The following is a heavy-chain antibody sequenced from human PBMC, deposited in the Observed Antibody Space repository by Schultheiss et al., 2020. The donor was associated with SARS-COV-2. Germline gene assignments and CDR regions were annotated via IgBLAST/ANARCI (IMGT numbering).Heavy chain of an antibody. V-gene: IGHV3-21*01. CDR1: GFTFSSYS. J-gene: IGHJ4*02. Sequence: GGSLRLSCAASGFTFSSYSMNWVRQAPGKGLEWVSSISSSSSYIYYADSVKGRFTISRDNAKNSLYLQMNSLRAEDTAVYYCARWSYQYRGSDYYFDYWGQGTLVTVSS. D-gene: IGHD1-26*01. CDR3: ARWSYQYRGSDYYFDY. CDR2: ISSSSSYI.